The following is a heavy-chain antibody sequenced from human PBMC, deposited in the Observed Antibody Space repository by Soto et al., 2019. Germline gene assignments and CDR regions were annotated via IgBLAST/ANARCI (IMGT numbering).Heavy chain of an antibody. D-gene: IGHD2-15*01. Sequence: ASVKVSCKASGYTFTSYAMHWVRQAPGQRLEWMGWINAGNGNTKYSQKFQGRVTITRDTSASTAYMELSSLRSEDTAVYYCAREVVVVAATPWFDPWGQGTLVTVSS. CDR2: INAGNGNT. V-gene: IGHV1-3*01. J-gene: IGHJ5*02. CDR3: AREVVVVAATPWFDP. CDR1: GYTFTSYA.